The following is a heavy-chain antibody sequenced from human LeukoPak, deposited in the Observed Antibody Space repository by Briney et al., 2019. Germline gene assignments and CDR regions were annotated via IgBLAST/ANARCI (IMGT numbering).Heavy chain of an antibody. Sequence: SETLSLTCTVSGGSISSYSWSWIRQPAGKGLEWIGRIYTSGSTNYNPSLKSRVTMSVDTSKNQFSLKLSSVTAADTAVYYCARDDNYDFWSGSWFDPWGQGTLVTVSS. V-gene: IGHV4-4*07. CDR3: ARDDNYDFWSGSWFDP. CDR2: IYTSGST. D-gene: IGHD3-3*01. J-gene: IGHJ5*02. CDR1: GGSISSYS.